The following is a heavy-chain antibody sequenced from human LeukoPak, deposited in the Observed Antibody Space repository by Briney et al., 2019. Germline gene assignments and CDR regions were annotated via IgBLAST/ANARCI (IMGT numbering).Heavy chain of an antibody. CDR3: ARGPRDGYNYVNY. CDR2: INHSGST. J-gene: IGHJ4*02. Sequence: SETLSLTCAVYGGSSSGYYWSWIRQPPGKGLEWIGEINHSGSTNYNPSLKSRVTISVDTSKNQFSLKLSSVTAADTAVYYCARGPRDGYNYVNYWGQGTLVTVSS. CDR1: GGSSSGYY. D-gene: IGHD5-24*01. V-gene: IGHV4-34*01.